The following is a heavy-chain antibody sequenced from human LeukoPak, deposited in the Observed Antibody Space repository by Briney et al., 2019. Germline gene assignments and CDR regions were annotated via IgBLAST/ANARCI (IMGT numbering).Heavy chain of an antibody. J-gene: IGHJ4*02. Sequence: ASVKVSCKVSGYTFTGYYMHWVRQAPGQGLEWMGWISAYNGNTNYAQKLQGRVTMTTDTSTSTAYMELRSLRSDDTAVYYCARDEGYDSSGFPSDYWGQGTLVTVSS. D-gene: IGHD3-22*01. CDR1: GYTFTGYY. V-gene: IGHV1-18*04. CDR2: ISAYNGNT. CDR3: ARDEGYDSSGFPSDY.